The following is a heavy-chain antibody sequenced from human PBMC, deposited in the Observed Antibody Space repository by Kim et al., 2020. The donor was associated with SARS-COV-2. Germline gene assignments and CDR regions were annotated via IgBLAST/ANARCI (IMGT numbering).Heavy chain of an antibody. CDR3: ASVRGYSGYEIAS. V-gene: IGHV3-48*03. J-gene: IGHJ5*02. Sequence: YPDSVKARFTNSRDNARNALYLQMNPLQAEDTAVYYCASVRGYSGYEIASWGQRTLVTVSS. D-gene: IGHD5-12*01.